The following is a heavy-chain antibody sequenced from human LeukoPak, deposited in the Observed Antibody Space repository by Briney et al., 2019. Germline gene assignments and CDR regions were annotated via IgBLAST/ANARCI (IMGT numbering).Heavy chain of an antibody. CDR3: ARDLKRGDGYAPATFDY. CDR2: IIPIFGTA. V-gene: IGHV1-69*13. CDR1: GGTFSSYA. Sequence: ASVKVSCKASGGTFSSYAISWVRQAPGQGLEWMGGIIPIFGTANYAQKFQGRVTITADESTSTAYMELNSLRSEDTAVYYCARDLKRGDGYAPATFDYWGQGTLVTVSS. D-gene: IGHD5-24*01. J-gene: IGHJ4*02.